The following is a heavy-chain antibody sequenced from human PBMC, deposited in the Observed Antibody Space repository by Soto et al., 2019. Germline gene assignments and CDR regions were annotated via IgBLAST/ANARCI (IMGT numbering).Heavy chain of an antibody. CDR3: ARAVVDILTGYYPFDY. D-gene: IGHD3-9*01. J-gene: IGHJ4*02. CDR2: TYYRPKWYN. V-gene: IGHV6-1*01. Sequence: SQTLSLTCVISGDSVSSNSAAWNWIRQSPSRGLEWLGRTYYRPKWYNDYAVSVKSRITINPDTSKNQFSLQLNSVTPEDTAVYYCARAVVDILTGYYPFDYWGQGTLVTVSS. CDR1: GDSVSSNSAA.